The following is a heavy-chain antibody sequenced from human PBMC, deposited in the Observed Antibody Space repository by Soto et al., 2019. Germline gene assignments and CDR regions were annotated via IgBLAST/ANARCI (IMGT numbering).Heavy chain of an antibody. CDR1: GFTLNNYA. V-gene: IGHV3-23*01. CDR2: MIGGSHGT. D-gene: IGHD7-27*01. CDR3: AKGKSTGDLDWFDP. Sequence: EVQLLQSGGGLAQPGGSLRLSCAASGFTLNNYAVAWVRQAPGKGLEWVSTMIGGSHGTAYSDSMRGRFTVSRDNSKNSLYLQMNSLGAEDTAMYYCAKGKSTGDLDWFDPWGQGSLVTVSS. J-gene: IGHJ5*02.